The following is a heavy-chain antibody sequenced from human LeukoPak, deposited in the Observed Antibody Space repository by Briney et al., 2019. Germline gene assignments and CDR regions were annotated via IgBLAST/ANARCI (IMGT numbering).Heavy chain of an antibody. Sequence: GESLKISSKGSGYSITSYWIGWVRQMPGKGVERMGISYPGDSDTRYSPSFQGQLTISADKSISTAYPQWSSLKASDTAMYYCARPRTKYYYGSGSYGAFDIWGQGTMVTVSS. V-gene: IGHV5-51*01. J-gene: IGHJ3*02. CDR3: ARPRTKYYYGSGSYGAFDI. D-gene: IGHD3-10*01. CDR2: SYPGDSDT. CDR1: GYSITSYW.